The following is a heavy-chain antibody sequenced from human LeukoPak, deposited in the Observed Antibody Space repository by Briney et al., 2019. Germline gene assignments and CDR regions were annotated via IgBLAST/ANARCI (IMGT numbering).Heavy chain of an antibody. CDR3: ARDSEQWLERGRFDY. D-gene: IGHD6-19*01. Sequence: ASVKVSCKASGGTFSSYAISWVRQAPGQGLEWMGGIIPIFGTANYAQKFQGRVTITADESTSTAYMELSSLGSEDTAVYYCARDSEQWLERGRFDYWGQGTLVTVSS. CDR1: GGTFSSYA. J-gene: IGHJ4*02. V-gene: IGHV1-69*01. CDR2: IIPIFGTA.